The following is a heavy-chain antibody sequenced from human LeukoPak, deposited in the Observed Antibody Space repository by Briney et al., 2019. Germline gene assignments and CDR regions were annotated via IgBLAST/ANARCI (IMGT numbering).Heavy chain of an antibody. CDR1: GYTFTSYD. Sequence: ASVKVSCKASGYTFTSYDINWVRQATGQGLEWMGWMNPNSGNTGYAQKFQGRVTMTRDTSISTAYMELSSLRSEDTAVYFCARVASDYHYCYGMDVWGQGTTVTVSS. J-gene: IGHJ6*02. CDR3: ARVASDYHYCYGMDV. CDR2: MNPNSGNT. V-gene: IGHV1-8*01.